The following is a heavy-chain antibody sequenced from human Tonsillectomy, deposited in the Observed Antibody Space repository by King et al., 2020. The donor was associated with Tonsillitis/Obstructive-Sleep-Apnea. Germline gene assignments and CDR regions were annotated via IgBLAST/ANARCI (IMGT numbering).Heavy chain of an antibody. V-gene: IGHV1-46*01. CDR3: ARDDVVGRYIDS. CDR1: GYTFPKYY. Sequence: QLVQSGAEVKTPGASVRVSFKASGYTFPKYYIHWGRLARGQGLEWMGIIKPSMGVTTYVQKIQGRVSMTSDTSANTVYLELSSLRSEDTAVYYCARDDVVGRYIDSWGQGTLVTVSS. J-gene: IGHJ4*02. CDR2: IKPSMGVT. D-gene: IGHD1-14*01.